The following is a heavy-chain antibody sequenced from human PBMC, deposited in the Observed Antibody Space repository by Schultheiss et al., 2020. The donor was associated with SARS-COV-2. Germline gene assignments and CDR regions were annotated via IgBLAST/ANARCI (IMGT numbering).Heavy chain of an antibody. CDR1: GYKFSSYT. CDR2: ISGSGGST. J-gene: IGHJ4*02. CDR3: ARDRYYDSSGPSDC. D-gene: IGHD3-22*01. Sequence: GGSLRLSCAASGYKFSSYTMSWVRQAQGKGLEWVSGISGSGGSTYYADSVKGRFTVSRDNSKNTLYLQMNSLRAEDTAVYYCARDRYYDSSGPSDCWGQGTLVTVSS. V-gene: IGHV3-23*01.